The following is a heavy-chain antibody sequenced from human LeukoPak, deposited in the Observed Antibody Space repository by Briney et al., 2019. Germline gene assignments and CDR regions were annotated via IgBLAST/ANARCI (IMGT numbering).Heavy chain of an antibody. CDR3: ARLKDAVTIFDC. CDR2: IKEGGSDK. Sequence: PGGSLRLSCVASGFTFTNYWMSWVRQAPGKGLEWVASIKEGGSDKRYVDAVKGRFTISRDNTKNSLYVQMSSLRAEDTAVYYCARLKDAVTIFDCWGQGILVTVSS. CDR1: GFTFTNYW. V-gene: IGHV3-7*01. D-gene: IGHD4-17*01. J-gene: IGHJ5*01.